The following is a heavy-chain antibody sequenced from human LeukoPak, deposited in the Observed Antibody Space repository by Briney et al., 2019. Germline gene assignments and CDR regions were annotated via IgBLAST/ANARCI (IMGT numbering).Heavy chain of an antibody. J-gene: IGHJ4*02. D-gene: IGHD3-9*01. Sequence: GGSLRLSCAASGFTFSSYSMNWVRQAPGKGLEWGSSISSSSSYIYYADSVKGRFTISRDNAKNSLYLQMNSLRAEDTAVYYCARDQSRAPGFSWGQGTLVTVSS. V-gene: IGHV3-21*01. CDR3: ARDQSRAPGFS. CDR1: GFTFSSYS. CDR2: ISSSSSYI.